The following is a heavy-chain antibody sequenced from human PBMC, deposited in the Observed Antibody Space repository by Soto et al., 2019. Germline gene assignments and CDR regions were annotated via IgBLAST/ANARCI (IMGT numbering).Heavy chain of an antibody. CDR2: VIPDFGRV. V-gene: IGHV1-69*06. CDR1: GGTFSSHA. CDR3: ARDPTHDYGDDTFDF. Sequence: QVQLVQSGAEVKKPGSSVKVSCKAPGGTFSSHAINWVRQAPGQGLEWVGGVIPDFGRVNYAQKFQGRVTVIADKSTGTAYMELRSLRSEDTAVYYCARDPTHDYGDDTFDFWGQGTLVTVSS. D-gene: IGHD4-17*01. J-gene: IGHJ4*02.